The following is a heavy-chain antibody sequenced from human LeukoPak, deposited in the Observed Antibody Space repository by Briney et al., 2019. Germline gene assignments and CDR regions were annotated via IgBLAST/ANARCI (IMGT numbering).Heavy chain of an antibody. CDR2: VSGSGGST. V-gene: IGHV3-23*01. D-gene: IGHD2-21*01. CDR3: AKVADVYSVYYFDS. Sequence: GGTLRLSCEASGFTFSSYGMSWVRQAPGKGLEWVSAVSGSGGSTYYADSVKGRFTISRDNSKNTLYLQMNSLRAEDTALYYCAKVADVYSVYYFDSWGPGTLVTVSS. J-gene: IGHJ4*02. CDR1: GFTFSSYG.